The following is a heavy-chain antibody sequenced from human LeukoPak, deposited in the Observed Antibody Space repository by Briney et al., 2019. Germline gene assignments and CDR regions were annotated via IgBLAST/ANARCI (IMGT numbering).Heavy chain of an antibody. D-gene: IGHD2-2*01. CDR3: AKETYSTSWQLDS. V-gene: IGHV3-30*18. Sequence: GSLRLSCAASGFAFSSYGVHWVRQAPGKGLEWVAVISYDGSTEYYIDSVKGRFTISRDNSKNTLYLQMNSLRAEGTAVYYCAKETYSTSWQLDSWGQGTLVTVSS. J-gene: IGHJ4*02. CDR1: GFAFSSYG. CDR2: ISYDGSTE.